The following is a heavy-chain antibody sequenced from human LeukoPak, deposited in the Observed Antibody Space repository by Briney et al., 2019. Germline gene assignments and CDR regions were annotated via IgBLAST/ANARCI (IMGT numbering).Heavy chain of an antibody. D-gene: IGHD6-19*01. J-gene: IGHJ6*02. CDR1: GFTFSNYD. CDR2: IGTAGDT. V-gene: IGHV3-13*01. CDR3: ARALSWRVAVAGKGMDV. Sequence: GRSLRLSCVASGFTFSNYDMHWVRQVTGKGLEWVSAIGTAGDTYYPGSVKGRFTISRENAKTSLYLQMNSLRAEDTAVYYCARALSWRVAVAGKGMDVWGQGTTVTVSS.